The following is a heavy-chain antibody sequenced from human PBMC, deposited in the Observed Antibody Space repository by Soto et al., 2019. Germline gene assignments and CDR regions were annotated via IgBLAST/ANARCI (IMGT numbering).Heavy chain of an antibody. CDR3: ARGVGGGLWYFDY. CDR2: IIPIFGTA. J-gene: IGHJ4*02. CDR1: GGTFSSYA. Sequence: SVNVSCKASGGTFSSYAISWVRQAPGQGLEWMGGIIPIFGTANYAQKFQGRVTITADESTSTAYMELSSLRSEDTAVYYCARGVGGGLWYFDYWGQGTLVTVSS. D-gene: IGHD3-16*01. V-gene: IGHV1-69*13.